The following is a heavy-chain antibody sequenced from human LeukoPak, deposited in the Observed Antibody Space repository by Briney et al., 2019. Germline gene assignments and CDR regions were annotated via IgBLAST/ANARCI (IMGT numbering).Heavy chain of an antibody. Sequence: PGGSLRLSCAASGFTFSSYSMNWVRQAPGKGLEWVSYISSSSSTIYYADSVKGRFTISRDNAKNSLYLQMNSLRAEDTAVYYCARDPEGGGLLIAAVDYWGQGTLVTVSS. CDR3: ARDPEGGGLLIAAVDY. J-gene: IGHJ4*02. V-gene: IGHV3-48*01. CDR2: ISSSSSTI. CDR1: GFTFSSYS. D-gene: IGHD6-25*01.